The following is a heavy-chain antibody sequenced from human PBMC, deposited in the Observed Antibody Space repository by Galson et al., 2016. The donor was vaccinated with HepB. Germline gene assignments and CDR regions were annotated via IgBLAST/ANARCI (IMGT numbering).Heavy chain of an antibody. J-gene: IGHJ4*02. V-gene: IGHV1-18*01. CDR1: GYTFTSYG. CDR2: ISAYNGNT. Sequence: SVKVSCKASGYTFTSYGISWVRQAPGQGLEWMGWISAYNGNTNYAQKPQGRVTMTTDTSTSTAYMEVRSLRSDDTAVYYCARDLAYYYDSSGYYPFDYWGQGTLVTVSS. CDR3: ARDLAYYYDSSGYYPFDY. D-gene: IGHD3-22*01.